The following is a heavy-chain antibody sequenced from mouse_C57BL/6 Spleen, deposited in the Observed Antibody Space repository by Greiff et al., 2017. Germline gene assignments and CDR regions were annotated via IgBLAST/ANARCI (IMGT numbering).Heavy chain of an antibody. V-gene: IGHV1-55*01. J-gene: IGHJ3*01. CDR3: ARSRGSSPAWFAY. Sequence: VQLQQSGAELVKPGASVKMSCKASGYTFTSYWITWVKQRPGQGLEWIGDIYPGSGSTNYNEKFKSKATLTVDTSSSTAYMQLSILTSEDSAVYYCARSRGSSPAWFAYWGQGTLVTVSA. D-gene: IGHD1-1*01. CDR1: GYTFTSYW. CDR2: IYPGSGST.